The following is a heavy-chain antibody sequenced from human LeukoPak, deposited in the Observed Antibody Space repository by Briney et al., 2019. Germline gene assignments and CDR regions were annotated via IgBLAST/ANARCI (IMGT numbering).Heavy chain of an antibody. J-gene: IGHJ5*02. V-gene: IGHV3-48*01. Sequence: AGGSLRLSCAASGFTFSSYSMNWVRQAPGKGLEWVSYISSSSSTIYYADSVKGRFTISRDNAKNSLYLQMNSLRAEDTAVYYCARGTRGAAAPNWFDPWGQGTLVTVSS. D-gene: IGHD6-13*01. CDR1: GFTFSSYS. CDR3: ARGTRGAAAPNWFDP. CDR2: ISSSSSTI.